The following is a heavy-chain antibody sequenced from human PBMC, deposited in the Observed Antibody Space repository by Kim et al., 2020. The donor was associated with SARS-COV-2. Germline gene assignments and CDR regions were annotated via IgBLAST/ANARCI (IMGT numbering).Heavy chain of an antibody. Sequence: SETLSLTCTVSGGSISSYYWSWIRQPPGKGLEWIGYIYYSGSTNYNPSLKSRVTISVDTSKNQFSLKLSSVTAADTAVYYCARDLRVETLAARHYYYYGMDVWGQGTTVTVSS. CDR3: ARDLRVETLAARHYYYYGMDV. V-gene: IGHV4-59*01. J-gene: IGHJ6*02. CDR2: IYYSGST. CDR1: GGSISSYY. D-gene: IGHD6-6*01.